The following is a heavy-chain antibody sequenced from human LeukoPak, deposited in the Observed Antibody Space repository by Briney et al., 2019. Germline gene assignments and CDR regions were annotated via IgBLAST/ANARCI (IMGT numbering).Heavy chain of an antibody. CDR3: ARDRPLDY. J-gene: IGHJ4*02. CDR2: ISKSGSTI. Sequence: QPGGSLILSCAASGFTFSSYDMNWVRQAPGKGLEWVSYISKSGSTIYYADSVRGRFTISRDNAKNSLDLQMNSLRAEDTAVYYCARDRPLDYWGPGTLVTVSS. V-gene: IGHV3-48*03. CDR1: GFTFSSYD.